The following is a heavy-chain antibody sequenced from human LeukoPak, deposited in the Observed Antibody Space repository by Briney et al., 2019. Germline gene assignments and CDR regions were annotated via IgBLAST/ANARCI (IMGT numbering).Heavy chain of an antibody. J-gene: IGHJ4*02. CDR2: IYYSGSA. D-gene: IGHD3-22*01. CDR3: ASRTNYSDSSGYYFDGYYFDF. CDR1: GGSISSRSYY. Sequence: SETLSLTCTVSGGSISSRSYYWGWIRQPPGKGLEWIGGIYYSGSAYHNPSLKSRVSISVDTSKNQFSLKLSSVTAADTAVYYCASRTNYSDSSGYYFDGYYFDFWGQGSLVTVSS. V-gene: IGHV4-39*01.